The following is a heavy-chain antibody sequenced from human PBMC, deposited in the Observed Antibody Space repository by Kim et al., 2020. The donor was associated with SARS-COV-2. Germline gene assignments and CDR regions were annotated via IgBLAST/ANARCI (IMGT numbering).Heavy chain of an antibody. V-gene: IGHV3-9*01. CDR1: GFTFDDYA. D-gene: IGHD5-12*01. CDR3: AKDMGDGYRRYWYFDL. CDR2: ISWNSGSI. J-gene: IGHJ2*01. Sequence: GGSLRLSCAASGFTFDDYAMHWVRQAPGKGMEWDSGISWNSGSIGYADSVKGRFTISRDNAKNSLYLQMNSLRAEDTALYYCAKDMGDGYRRYWYFDLWGRGTLGTVSS.